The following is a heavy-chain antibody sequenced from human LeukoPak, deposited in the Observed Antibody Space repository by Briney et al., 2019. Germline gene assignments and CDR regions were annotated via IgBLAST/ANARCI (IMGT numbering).Heavy chain of an antibody. D-gene: IGHD3-22*01. CDR1: GFTFSSYA. CDR3: AKGLSYYDSSGYYGYNY. Sequence: SGGSLRLSCAASGFTFSSYAMSWVRQAPGKGLEWVSAISGSGGSTYYADSVKGRFTISRDNSKNKMYLQMNSLRAEDTAVYYCAKGLSYYDSSGYYGYNYWGQGTLVTVSS. J-gene: IGHJ4*02. V-gene: IGHV3-23*01. CDR2: ISGSGGST.